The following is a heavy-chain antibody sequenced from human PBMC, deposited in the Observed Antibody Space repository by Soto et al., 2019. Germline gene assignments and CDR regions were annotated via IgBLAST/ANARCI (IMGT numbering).Heavy chain of an antibody. CDR3: ARHGFYGDYSSNYFDP. Sequence: GESLKISCKGSGYSFTSYWIGWVRQMPGKGPEYMGIIYPSDSQTRYSPSFLGQVTISADKSISTAYLQWSSLKASDTAIYYCARHGFYGDYSSNYFDPWGQGTLVTVSS. V-gene: IGHV5-51*01. J-gene: IGHJ5*02. CDR2: IYPSDSQT. D-gene: IGHD4-17*01. CDR1: GYSFTSYW.